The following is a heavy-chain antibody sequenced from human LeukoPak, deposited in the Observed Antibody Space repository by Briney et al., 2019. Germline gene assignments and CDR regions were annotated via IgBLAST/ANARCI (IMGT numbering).Heavy chain of an antibody. J-gene: IGHJ4*02. CDR2: IYSGGST. V-gene: IGHV3-66*02. D-gene: IGHD6-6*01. CDR3: ARDRRWDSSSPLDY. CDR1: GFTVSSNY. Sequence: GGSLRLSCAASGFTVSSNYMSWVRQAPGKGLEWVSVIYSGGSTYYADSVKSRFTISRDNSKNTLYLQMNSLRAEDTAVYYCARDRRWDSSSPLDYWGQGTLVTVSS.